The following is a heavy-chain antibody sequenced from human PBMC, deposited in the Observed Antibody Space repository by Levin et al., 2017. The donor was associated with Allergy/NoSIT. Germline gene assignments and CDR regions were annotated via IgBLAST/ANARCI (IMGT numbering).Heavy chain of an antibody. CDR2: IYYSGST. J-gene: IGHJ4*02. Sequence: SETLSLTCTVSGGSISSGDYYWSWIRQPPGKGLEWIGYIYYSGSTYYNPSLKSRVTISVDTSKNQFSLKLSSVTAADTAVYYCARGGKNYDILTGYYRVGYFDYWGQGTLVTVSS. CDR1: GGSISSGDYY. V-gene: IGHV4-30-4*01. D-gene: IGHD3-9*01. CDR3: ARGGKNYDILTGYYRVGYFDY.